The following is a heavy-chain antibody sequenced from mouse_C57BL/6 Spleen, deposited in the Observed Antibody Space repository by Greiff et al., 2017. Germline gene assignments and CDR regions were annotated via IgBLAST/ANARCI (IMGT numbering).Heavy chain of an antibody. CDR2: IVPSDSYT. Sequence: QVQLQQPGAELVMPGASVKLSCKASGYTFTSYWMHWVKQRPGQGLEWIGEIVPSDSYTNYNQKFKGKSTLTVDKSSSTAYMQLSSLTSEDCAVFYCARELVYYGSSDVDYTTDYWGQGTSVTVSS. CDR1: GYTFTSYW. D-gene: IGHD1-1*01. J-gene: IGHJ4*01. V-gene: IGHV1-69*01. CDR3: ARELVYYGSSDVDYTTDY.